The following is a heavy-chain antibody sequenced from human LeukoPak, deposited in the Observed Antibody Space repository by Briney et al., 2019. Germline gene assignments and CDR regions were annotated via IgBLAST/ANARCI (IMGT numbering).Heavy chain of an antibody. J-gene: IGHJ4*02. CDR2: VYYSGST. V-gene: IGHV4-59*01. CDR1: GGSISSYY. D-gene: IGHD3-22*01. CDR3: ARGGAYSSGYYYIPY. Sequence: SETLSLTCNVSGGSISSYYWSWIRQPPGKGLEWIGYVYYSGSTNYNPSLESRVTISVDTSKNQFSLRLTSVTAADTAVYYCARGGAYSSGYYYIPYWGQGTLVTVSS.